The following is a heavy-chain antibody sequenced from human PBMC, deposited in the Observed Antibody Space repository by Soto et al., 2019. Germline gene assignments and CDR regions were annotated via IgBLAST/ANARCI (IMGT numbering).Heavy chain of an antibody. CDR2: IIPIFGTA. J-gene: IGHJ6*02. CDR3: ARGRRGAGVVIIRGDYYYYGMDV. D-gene: IGHD3-3*01. Sequence: QVQLVQSGAEVKKPGSSVKVSCKASGGTFSSYAISWVRQAPGQGLEWMGGIIPIFGTANYAQKFQGRVTSTADEATSTAYMERSSLRAEDTAVYYCARGRRGAGVVIIRGDYYYYGMDVWGQGTTVTVSS. V-gene: IGHV1-69*01. CDR1: GGTFSSYA.